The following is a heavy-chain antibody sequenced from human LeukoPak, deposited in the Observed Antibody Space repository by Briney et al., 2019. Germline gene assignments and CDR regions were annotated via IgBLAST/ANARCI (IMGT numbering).Heavy chain of an antibody. CDR2: ISGSGGST. CDR1: GFTFSSYA. Sequence: GGSLRLSCAASGFTFSSYAMSWVRQALGKGLEWVSAISGSGGSTYYADSVKGRFTISRDNSKNTLYLQMNSLRAEDTAVYYCAKGTGYGDTGYFDYWGQGTLVTVSS. D-gene: IGHD4-17*01. CDR3: AKGTGYGDTGYFDY. V-gene: IGHV3-23*01. J-gene: IGHJ4*02.